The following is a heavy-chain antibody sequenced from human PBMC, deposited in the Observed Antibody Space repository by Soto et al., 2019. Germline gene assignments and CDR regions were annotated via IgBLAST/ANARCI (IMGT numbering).Heavy chain of an antibody. CDR1: GFTFSSYS. CDR3: ARVMVWFGEEYYYYYGMDV. J-gene: IGHJ6*02. D-gene: IGHD3-10*01. V-gene: IGHV3-21*01. Sequence: TTGGSLRLSCAASGFTFSSYSMNWVRQAPGKGLEWVSSISSSSSYIYYADSVKGRFTTSRDNAKNSLYLQMNSLRAEDTAVYYCARVMVWFGEEYYYYYGMDVWGQGTTVTVSS. CDR2: ISSSSSYI.